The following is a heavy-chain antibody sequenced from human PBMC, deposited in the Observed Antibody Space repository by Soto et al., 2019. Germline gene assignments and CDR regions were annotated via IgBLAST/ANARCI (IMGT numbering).Heavy chain of an antibody. D-gene: IGHD6-13*01. CDR1: GGSFSGYY. V-gene: IGHV4-34*01. Sequence: QVQLQQWGAGLLKPSETLSLTYAVYGGSFSGYYWSWIRQPPGKGLEWIGEINHSGSTNYNPSLKSRVTISVDTSKNQFSLKLSSVTAADTAVYYCARGRGSSWLSYYYGMDVWGQGTTVTVSS. CDR3: ARGRGSSWLSYYYGMDV. CDR2: INHSGST. J-gene: IGHJ6*02.